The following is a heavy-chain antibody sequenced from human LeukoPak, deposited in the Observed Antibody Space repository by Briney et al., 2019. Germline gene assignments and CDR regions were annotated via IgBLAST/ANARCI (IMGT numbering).Heavy chain of an antibody. J-gene: IGHJ4*02. CDR2: MNEDGSGT. CDR3: ARDPAWGAIDY. Sequence: GGSLRLSCAVSGFIMRSSWMIWVRQTPGKGLEGVADMNEDGSGTYYVDSVKGRFTVSRDNAKNSLYLQMSSLRAEDTAVYYCARDPAWGAIDYWGQGTLVTVSS. D-gene: IGHD7-27*01. CDR1: GFIMRSSW. V-gene: IGHV3-7*01.